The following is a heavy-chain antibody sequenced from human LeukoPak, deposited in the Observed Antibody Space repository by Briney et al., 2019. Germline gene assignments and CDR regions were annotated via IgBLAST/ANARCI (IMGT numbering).Heavy chain of an antibody. D-gene: IGHD6-19*01. CDR3: ARGYSSGWYGVDP. J-gene: IGHJ5*02. V-gene: IGHV1-8*01. CDR2: MNPNNGNT. Sequence: ASVKVSCKASGYTFSSHDIIWVRQATGQGLEWMGWMNPNNGNTGYAQKFQGRVTLTRSTAMSTAYMELSSLRSEDTAVYYCARGYSSGWYGVDPWGQGTLVIVSS. CDR1: GYTFSSHD.